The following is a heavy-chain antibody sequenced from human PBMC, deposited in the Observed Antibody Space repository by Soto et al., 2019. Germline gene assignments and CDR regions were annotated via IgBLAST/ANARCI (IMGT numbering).Heavy chain of an antibody. CDR1: GYTFSNYD. Sequence: QVQLVQSGAELKKPGASVKVSCKASGYTFSNYDMNWVRQATGQGPEWIGWVNPNNGDTGYAQKFQGRVTLTTDISTITAYMELTSLRSEDTAIYYCAKVSRKGSAIDFDYWGQGTQITVSS. J-gene: IGHJ4*02. V-gene: IGHV1-8*01. D-gene: IGHD3-10*01. CDR2: VNPNNGDT. CDR3: AKVSRKGSAIDFDY.